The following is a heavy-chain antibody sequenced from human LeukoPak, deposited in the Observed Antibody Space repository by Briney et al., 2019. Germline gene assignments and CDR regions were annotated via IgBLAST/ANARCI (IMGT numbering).Heavy chain of an antibody. CDR2: IYYSGST. CDR1: RCSVSSYY. V-gene: IGHV4-59*02. CDR3: ARALGTNNDSSDLTRAYSYYYGMDA. J-gene: IGHJ6*02. D-gene: IGHD3-16*01. Sequence: PSETLSLTCTVSRCSVSSYYWSWVRQPPGKGLEWIGYIYYSGSTNYNPSLKSRVTISVDTSKNQFSLKRSSVTGSDTAVYYCARALGTNNDSSDLTRAYSYYYGMDAWGQGTTVTVSS.